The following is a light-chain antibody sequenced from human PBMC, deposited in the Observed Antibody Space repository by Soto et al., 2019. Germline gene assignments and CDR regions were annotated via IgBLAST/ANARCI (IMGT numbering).Light chain of an antibody. Sequence: DVVMTQSPLSLPVTLGQPASISCRSSQSIVFIDGNTYLNWFQQRPGQSPRRIVYKVSDRDSGVQDRFSGIGLGTDFTMKISRVEDEDVGVYYCMLCTHCPPTFGQGTNLEIK. CDR1: QSIVFIDGNTY. CDR2: KVS. CDR3: MLCTHCPPT. J-gene: IGKJ2*01. V-gene: IGKV2-30*01.